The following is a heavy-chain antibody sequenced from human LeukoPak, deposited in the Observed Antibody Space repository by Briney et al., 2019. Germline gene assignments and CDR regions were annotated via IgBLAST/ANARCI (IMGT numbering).Heavy chain of an antibody. J-gene: IGHJ4*02. Sequence: GGSLRLSCAASGFTFSSYAMSWVRQAPGKGLEWVSVISAIGGSTYYADSVKGRFTISRDNSKNTLSLQMNSLRAEDTAVYYCANQVYILGPFDYWGQGTLVTVSS. CDR1: GFTFSSYA. CDR3: ANQVYILGPFDY. CDR2: ISAIGGST. V-gene: IGHV3-23*01. D-gene: IGHD3-9*01.